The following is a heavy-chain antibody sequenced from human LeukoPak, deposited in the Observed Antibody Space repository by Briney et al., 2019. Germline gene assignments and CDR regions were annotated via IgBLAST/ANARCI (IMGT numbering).Heavy chain of an antibody. CDR1: SGSFSGYY. CDR3: AVVPAARAYYYYGMDV. J-gene: IGHJ6*02. Sequence: SETLSLTCAVYSGSFSGYYWSWIRQPPGKGLEWIGEINHSGSTNYNPSLKSRVTISVDTSKNQFSLKLSSVTAADTAVYYCAVVPAARAYYYYGMDVWGQGTTVTVSS. CDR2: INHSGST. D-gene: IGHD2-2*01. V-gene: IGHV4-34*01.